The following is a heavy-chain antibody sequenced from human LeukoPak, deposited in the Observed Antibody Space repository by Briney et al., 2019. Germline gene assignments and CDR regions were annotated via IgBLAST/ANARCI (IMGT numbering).Heavy chain of an antibody. CDR1: GFTFSSYE. D-gene: IGHD3-3*01. CDR3: ARDIYDFWSGYSLDYYMDV. Sequence: GGSLRLSCAASGFTFSSYEMNWVRQAPGKGLEWVSGIHGRGTSTYYADSVKGRFTISRDNAKNSLYLQMNSLRAEDTAVYYCARDIYDFWSGYSLDYYMDVWGKGTTVTVSS. CDR2: IHGRGTST. J-gene: IGHJ6*03. V-gene: IGHV3-48*03.